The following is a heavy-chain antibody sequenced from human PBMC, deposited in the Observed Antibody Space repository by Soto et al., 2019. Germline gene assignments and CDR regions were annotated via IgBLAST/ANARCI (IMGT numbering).Heavy chain of an antibody. Sequence: SLSVSCKASECRFHSPAMSWMRQAPGQGLEWMGGIIPIFGTANYAQKFQGRVTITADKSTSTAYMELSSLRSEDSAVYYCASNPIVATSLDYLGQGTLVTIS. CDR3: ASNPIVATSLDY. CDR2: IIPIFGTA. V-gene: IGHV1-69*06. D-gene: IGHD5-12*01. CDR1: ECRFHSPA. J-gene: IGHJ4*02.